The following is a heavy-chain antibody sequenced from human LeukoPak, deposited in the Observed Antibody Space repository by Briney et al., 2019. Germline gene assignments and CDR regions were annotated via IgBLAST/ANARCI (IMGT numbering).Heavy chain of an antibody. CDR1: GFTVSSNY. CDR2: LHADGNEK. V-gene: IGHV3-7*01. J-gene: IGHJ4*02. Sequence: GGSLRLSCAASGFTVSSNYMSWVRQAPGKGLEWVARLHADGNEKYFVHSVKGRFTVSRDNAKNSLYLQMNSLRVEDTAVYYCARGGYSFDYLGQGTLVTVSS. D-gene: IGHD5-12*01. CDR3: ARGGYSFDY.